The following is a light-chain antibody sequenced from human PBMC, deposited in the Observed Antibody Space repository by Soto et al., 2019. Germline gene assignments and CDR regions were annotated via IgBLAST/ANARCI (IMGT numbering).Light chain of an antibody. CDR2: GAS. J-gene: IGKJ5*01. Sequence: DIQMTQSPSSVSASVGDRATITRRASQGISSYLAWYQQKPGKAPKLLIYGASSLQSGVPSRFSGSGSGTDYTLTISSLQPEDFATYYCQQSYRTPTFGQGTRLEIK. V-gene: IGKV1-39*01. CDR1: QGISSY. CDR3: QQSYRTPT.